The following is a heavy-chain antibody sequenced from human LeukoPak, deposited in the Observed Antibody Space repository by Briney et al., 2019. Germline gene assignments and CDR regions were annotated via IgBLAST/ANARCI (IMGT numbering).Heavy chain of an antibody. V-gene: IGHV1-2*02. J-gene: IGHJ4*02. D-gene: IGHD6-13*01. CDR1: GYAFTGYY. Sequence: ASVKVSCKASGYAFTGYYMHWVRQAPGQGLEWMGWINPNSGGTNYAQKFQGRVTMTRDTSISTAYMELSRLRSDDTAVYYRARADSSSWYYFDYWGQGTLVTVSS. CDR3: ARADSSSWYYFDY. CDR2: INPNSGGT.